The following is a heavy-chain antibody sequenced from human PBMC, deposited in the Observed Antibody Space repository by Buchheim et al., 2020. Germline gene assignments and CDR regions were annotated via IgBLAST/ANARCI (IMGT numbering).Heavy chain of an antibody. V-gene: IGHV3-30-3*01. CDR2: ISYDGSNK. J-gene: IGHJ6*02. CDR3: ARDLADYYDSSGYSRLYYYYGMDV. CDR1: GFTFSSYA. D-gene: IGHD3-22*01. Sequence: QVQLVESGGGVVQPGRSLRLSCAASGFTFSSYAMHWVRQAPGKGLEWVAVISYDGSNKYYADSVKGRFTLSRDNSKNTLYLQMNSLRAEDTAVYYCARDLADYYDSSGYSRLYYYYGMDVWGQGTT.